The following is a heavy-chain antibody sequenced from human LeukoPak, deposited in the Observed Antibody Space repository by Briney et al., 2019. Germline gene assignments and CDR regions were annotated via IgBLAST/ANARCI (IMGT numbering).Heavy chain of an antibody. Sequence: GASVKVSCKASGGTFSSYAISWVRQAPGQGLERMGGIIPIFGTANYAQKFQGRVTITADESTSTAYMELSSLRSEDTAVYYCWGGGWKKPFDYWGQGTLVTVSS. CDR2: IIPIFGTA. CDR3: WGGGWKKPFDY. V-gene: IGHV1-69*13. J-gene: IGHJ4*02. D-gene: IGHD2-21*01. CDR1: GGTFSSYA.